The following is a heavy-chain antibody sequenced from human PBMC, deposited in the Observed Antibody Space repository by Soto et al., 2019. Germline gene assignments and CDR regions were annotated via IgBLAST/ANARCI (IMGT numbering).Heavy chain of an antibody. Sequence: PGGALRLSCAASGFTFSSYEMNWVRQAPGKGLEWVSYISSSGSTIYYADSVKGRFTISRDNAKNSLYLQMNSLRAEDTAVYYCARAGGVTANILDYWGQGTLVTVSS. CDR1: GFTFSSYE. D-gene: IGHD2-21*02. CDR2: ISSSGSTI. J-gene: IGHJ4*02. CDR3: ARAGGVTANILDY. V-gene: IGHV3-48*03.